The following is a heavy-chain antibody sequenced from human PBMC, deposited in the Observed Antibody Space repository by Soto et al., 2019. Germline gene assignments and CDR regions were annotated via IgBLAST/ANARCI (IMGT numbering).Heavy chain of an antibody. CDR3: ARGSTVAAAGLNYYYYYGMDV. V-gene: IGHV6-1*01. J-gene: IGHJ6*02. CDR1: GDSVSSNSAA. CDR2: TYYRSKWYN. D-gene: IGHD6-13*01. Sequence: QVQLQQSGPGLVKPSQTLSLTCAISGDSVSSNSAAWNWIRQSPSRGLEWLGRTYYRSKWYNDYAVSVKSRITINPDTSKNQFSLQLNSVTPEDTAVYYCARGSTVAAAGLNYYYYYGMDVWGQGTTVTVSS.